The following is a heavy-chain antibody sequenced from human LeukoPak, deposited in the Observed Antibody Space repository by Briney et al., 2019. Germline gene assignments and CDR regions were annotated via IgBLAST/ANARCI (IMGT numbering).Heavy chain of an antibody. CDR1: GYTFTSYY. D-gene: IGHD4-23*01. Sequence: ASVKVSCKASGYTFTSYYMHWVRQAPGQGLEWMGIINPSGGSTSYAQKFQGRVTTTRDTSTSTVYMELSSLRSEDTAVYYCARVGGNGDFDYWGQGTLVTVSS. V-gene: IGHV1-46*01. J-gene: IGHJ4*02. CDR2: INPSGGST. CDR3: ARVGGNGDFDY.